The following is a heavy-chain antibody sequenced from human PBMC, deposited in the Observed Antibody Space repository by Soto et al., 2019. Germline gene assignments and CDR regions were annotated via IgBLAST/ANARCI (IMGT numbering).Heavy chain of an antibody. V-gene: IGHV1-46*01. J-gene: IGHJ5*02. CDR2: INPSGGST. CDR3: ARWRIQLWPRAHNWFDP. CDR1: GYTFTSYY. D-gene: IGHD5-18*01. Sequence: ASVKVSCKASGYTFTSYYMHWVRQAPGQGLEWMGIINPSGGSTSYAQKFQGRVTMTRDTSTSTVYMELSSLRSEDTAVYYCARWRIQLWPRAHNWFDPWGQGTLVTVSS.